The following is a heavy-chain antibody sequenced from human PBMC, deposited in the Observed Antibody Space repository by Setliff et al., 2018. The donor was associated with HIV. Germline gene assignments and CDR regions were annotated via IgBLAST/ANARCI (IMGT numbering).Heavy chain of an antibody. Sequence: GASVKVSCKASGYTFTGYYMHWVRQAPGQGLEWMGWINPNSGGTNYAQKFQGWVTMTRDTSISTAYMELSRLRSDDTAVYYCARGGLVDSSGYSPLLTGNRSDFWGQGTLVTVSS. V-gene: IGHV1-2*04. CDR2: INPNSGGT. J-gene: IGHJ4*02. CDR3: ARGGLVDSSGYSPLLTGNRSDF. D-gene: IGHD3-22*01. CDR1: GYTFTGYY.